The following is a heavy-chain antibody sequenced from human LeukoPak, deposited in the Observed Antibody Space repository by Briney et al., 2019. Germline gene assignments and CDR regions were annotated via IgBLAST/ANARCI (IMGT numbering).Heavy chain of an antibody. V-gene: IGHV3-21*01. J-gene: IGHJ4*02. D-gene: IGHD2-2*01. CDR3: PRPLEYCSSTSCSDY. CDR1: GFTFSSYS. Sequence: GGSLRLSCAASGFTFSSYSMNWVRQAPGNGLEWVSSLSNSSSYIYYADSVKGRFTTSRDNAKNSLYLQMNSLRAEDTAVYYCPRPLEYCSSTSCSDYWGQGTLVTVSS. CDR2: LSNSSSYI.